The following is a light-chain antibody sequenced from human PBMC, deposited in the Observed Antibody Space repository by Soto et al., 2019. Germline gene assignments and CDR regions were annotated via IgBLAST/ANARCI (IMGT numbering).Light chain of an antibody. J-gene: IGKJ4*01. CDR1: QDISNY. Sequence: DIRKTQSPSSLSSSVGDRFTITCQASQDISNYLNWYQQKPGKAPKLLIYDASNLETGVPSRFSGSGSGTDFTLTISSLQPEDFATYYCQQANSFPLTFGGGTKVDI. V-gene: IGKV1-33*01. CDR3: QQANSFPLT. CDR2: DAS.